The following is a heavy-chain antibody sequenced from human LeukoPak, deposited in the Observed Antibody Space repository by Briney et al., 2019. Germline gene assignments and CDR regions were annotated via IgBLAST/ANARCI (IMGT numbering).Heavy chain of an antibody. CDR1: GDSVSSNSVT. Sequence: SQTLSLTCAISGDSVSSNSVTWNWIRQSPSRGLEWLGRIYYWSTWYNDYAVSVRGRITVNPDTSKNQFSLHLNSVTPEDTAVYYCARRLTQYDCFDPWGQGILVTVSS. CDR2: IYYWSTWYN. D-gene: IGHD2-2*01. CDR3: ARRLTQYDCFDP. V-gene: IGHV6-1*01. J-gene: IGHJ5*02.